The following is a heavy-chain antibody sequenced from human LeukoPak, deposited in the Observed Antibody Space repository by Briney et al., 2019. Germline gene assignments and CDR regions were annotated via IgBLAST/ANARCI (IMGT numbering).Heavy chain of an antibody. Sequence: GGSLRLSCAASGFTFSNAWMSWVRQAPGKGLEWVGRIKSKIDGGTTDYAAPVKGRFTISRDDSKNTAYLQMNSLKTEDTAVYYCSTAGQSYHYGSSAYYDNWVDPWGQGTLVTVSS. D-gene: IGHD3-22*01. CDR3: STAGQSYHYGSSAYYDNWVDP. J-gene: IGHJ5*02. CDR2: IKSKIDGGTT. CDR1: GFTFSNAW. V-gene: IGHV3-15*01.